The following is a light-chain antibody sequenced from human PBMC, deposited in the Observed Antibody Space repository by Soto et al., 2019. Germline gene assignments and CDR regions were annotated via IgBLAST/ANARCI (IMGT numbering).Light chain of an antibody. CDR2: GAS. CDR1: QSVSSN. CDR3: QQHNNWPRT. J-gene: IGKJ1*01. V-gene: IGKV3D-15*01. Sequence: ELVLTQSPATLSVSPGERAALSCRASQSVSSNLAWYQQKPGQAPRLLIYGASTRATGIPARFSGSGSGTEFTLTINSLQSEDFAVYYCQQHNNWPRTFGQGTKVEIK.